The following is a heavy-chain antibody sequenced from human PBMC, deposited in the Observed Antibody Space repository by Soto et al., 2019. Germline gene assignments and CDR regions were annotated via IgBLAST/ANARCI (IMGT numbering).Heavy chain of an antibody. CDR2: IWYDGSNK. CDR3: ARDHLRIAVAGCPCDY. CDR1: GFTFSSYG. V-gene: IGHV3-33*01. J-gene: IGHJ4*02. Sequence: PGGSLRLSCAASGFTFSSYGMHWVRQAPGKGLEWVAVIWYDGSNKYYADSVKGRFTISRDNSKNTLYLQMNSLRAEDTAVYYCARDHLRIAVAGCPCDYWGRGTLVTVSS. D-gene: IGHD6-19*01.